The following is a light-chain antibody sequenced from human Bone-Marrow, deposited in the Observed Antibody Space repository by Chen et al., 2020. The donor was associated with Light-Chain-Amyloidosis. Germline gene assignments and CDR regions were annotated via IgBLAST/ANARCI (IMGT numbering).Light chain of an antibody. Sequence: IQMTQSPSTLSASVGDTVTITCRASQTIHTYLAWYQHIPGKAPKLLIYKASNLQSGVPPRFSGSGSGTEFTLTISSLQPDDFATFFCQHYHTYPWTFGQGTKVDIK. CDR2: KAS. J-gene: IGKJ1*01. CDR3: QHYHTYPWT. V-gene: IGKV1-5*03. CDR1: QTIHTY.